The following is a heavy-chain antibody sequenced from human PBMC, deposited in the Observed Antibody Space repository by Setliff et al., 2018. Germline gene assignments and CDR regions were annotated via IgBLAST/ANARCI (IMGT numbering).Heavy chain of an antibody. CDR3: ARAGPTVTFFRVLVISWWDP. CDR1: GGSFSGYY. CDR2: FHTGGST. J-gene: IGHJ5*02. V-gene: IGHV4-59*10. Sequence: ETLSLTCAVYGGSFSGYYWSWIRQPAGKGLEWIGHFHTGGSTNYNRSLRSRVSISVDTSKNQFSLKLSSVAAADTATYYCARAGPTVTFFRVLVISWWDPWGQGSLVTVSS. D-gene: IGHD3-3*01.